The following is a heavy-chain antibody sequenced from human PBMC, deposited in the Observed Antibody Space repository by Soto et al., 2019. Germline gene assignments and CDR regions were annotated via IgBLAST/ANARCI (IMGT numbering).Heavy chain of an antibody. CDR2: ITPTSTFI. CDR3: ARSRGNDWYEDY. CDR1: GFTFSSYS. Sequence: EVQLVESGGGLVKPGGSLRLSCAASGFTFSSYSFNWVRQAPGKGLEWVSIITPTSTFISYADSVRGRFTISRDNAKNSLYMQMDSLGAGYTAVYYCARSRGNDWYEDYWGQGTLVTVSS. V-gene: IGHV3-21*06. J-gene: IGHJ4*02. D-gene: IGHD1-1*01.